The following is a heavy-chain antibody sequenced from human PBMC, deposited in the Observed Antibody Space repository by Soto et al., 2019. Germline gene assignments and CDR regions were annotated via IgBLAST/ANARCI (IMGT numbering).Heavy chain of an antibody. Sequence: GGSLRLSSAVSGGNFNKYARSGGRQGPGKGLEWVSTIRESGGTTHYADSVKGRFTISRDTSKNILNLQMNSLRAEDTAIYYCAKDSHWGIISPTHDYWGQGALVTVS. CDR1: GGNFNKYA. CDR2: IRESGGTT. V-gene: IGHV3-23*01. D-gene: IGHD3-16*01. J-gene: IGHJ4*02. CDR3: AKDSHWGIISPTHDY.